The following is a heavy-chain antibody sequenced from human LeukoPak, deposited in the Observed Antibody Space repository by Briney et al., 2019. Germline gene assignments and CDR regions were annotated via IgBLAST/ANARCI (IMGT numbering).Heavy chain of an antibody. V-gene: IGHV3-7*03. J-gene: IGHJ4*02. CDR2: INEDGSER. Sequence: PGGSLRLSCAASGFTFSSYWMSWVRQAPGKGLERVANINEDGSERYYVDSVKGRFTISRDNAKNSLYLQMNSLRAEDTAVYYCARGRSSSWYSDYWGQGTLVTVSS. D-gene: IGHD6-13*01. CDR3: ARGRSSSWYSDY. CDR1: GFTFSSYW.